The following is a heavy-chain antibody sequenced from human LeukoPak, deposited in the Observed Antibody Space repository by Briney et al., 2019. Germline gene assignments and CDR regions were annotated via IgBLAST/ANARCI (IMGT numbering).Heavy chain of an antibody. CDR1: GGSISSYY. D-gene: IGHD1-26*01. Sequence: SETLSLTCTVSGGSISSYYWSWIRQPPGKGLEWIGYIYYSGSTNYNPSLKSRVTISVDTSKNQFSLKLSSVTAADTAMYYCARAAGYYSDAVVQFDCWGQGTLVSVSS. J-gene: IGHJ4*02. V-gene: IGHV4-59*01. CDR2: IYYSGST. CDR3: ARAAGYYSDAVVQFDC.